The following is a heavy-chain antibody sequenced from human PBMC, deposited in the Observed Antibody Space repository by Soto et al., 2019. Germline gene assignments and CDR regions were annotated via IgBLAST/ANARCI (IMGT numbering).Heavy chain of an antibody. Sequence: QVQLVRSGAEVKKPGASVKVSCKASGYTFTSYGISWVRQAPGQGLEWMGWISAYNGKTNYAQKLQGRVTMTTDTSTSTAYMALSSLSSDDTAVYYCARDSLMIDVIDAFDIWGQGTMVTVSS. CDR1: GYTFTSYG. CDR3: ARDSLMIDVIDAFDI. J-gene: IGHJ3*02. V-gene: IGHV1-18*01. CDR2: ISAYNGKT. D-gene: IGHD3-22*01.